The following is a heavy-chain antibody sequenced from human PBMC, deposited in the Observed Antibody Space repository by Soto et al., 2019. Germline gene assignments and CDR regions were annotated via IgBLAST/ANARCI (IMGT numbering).Heavy chain of an antibody. V-gene: IGHV3-30*18. CDR1: GFSFSSYG. CDR3: AKDPRDGYYYYGMDV. Sequence: QVQLVESGGGVAQPGRSLRLSCAASGFSFSSYGMHWVRQAPGKGLEWVAVISYDGSNKYFADSVKGRFTISRDNSKNTLYLRMNSLRGDDTAVYYCAKDPRDGYYYYGMDVWGQGTTVTVSS. CDR2: ISYDGSNK. J-gene: IGHJ6*02.